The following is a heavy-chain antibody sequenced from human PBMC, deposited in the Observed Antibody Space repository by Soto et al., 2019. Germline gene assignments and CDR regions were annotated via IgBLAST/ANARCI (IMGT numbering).Heavy chain of an antibody. Sequence: GGFLRLSCAASGFTFSSYSMNWVRQAPGKGLEWVSSISSSSSYIYYADSVKGRFTISRDNAKNSLYLQMNSLRAEDTAVYYCARDRYCSSTSCYLSLSEPYFDYWGQGTLVTVSS. D-gene: IGHD2-2*01. V-gene: IGHV3-21*01. J-gene: IGHJ4*02. CDR1: GFTFSSYS. CDR3: ARDRYCSSTSCYLSLSEPYFDY. CDR2: ISSSSSYI.